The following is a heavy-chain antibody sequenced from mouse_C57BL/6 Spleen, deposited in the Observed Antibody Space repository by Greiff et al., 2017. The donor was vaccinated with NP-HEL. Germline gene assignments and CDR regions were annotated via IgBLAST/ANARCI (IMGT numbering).Heavy chain of an antibody. CDR3: ARAEGYPAWFAY. Sequence: VQLQQSGPELVKPGASVKMSCKASGYTFTDYNMHWVKQSHGKSLEWIGYINPNNGGTSYNQKFKGKATLTVNKSSSTAYMELRSLTSEDSAVYYCARAEGYPAWFAYWGHGTLVTVSA. CDR1: GYTFTDYN. J-gene: IGHJ3*01. V-gene: IGHV1-22*01. D-gene: IGHD2-2*01. CDR2: INPNNGGT.